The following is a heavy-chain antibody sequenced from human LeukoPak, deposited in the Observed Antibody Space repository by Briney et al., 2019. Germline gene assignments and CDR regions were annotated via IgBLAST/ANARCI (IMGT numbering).Heavy chain of an antibody. CDR2: IYFTGSV. Sequence: SQTLSLTCTVSGGSISSGDYYWTWVRQPPGKGLEWIGHIYFTGSVNYNPSLKSRVTISLDTSRNQFSLKLSSVTAADTAVYYCARLTHYYDSSSHFYWFDTWGQGTLVTVSS. V-gene: IGHV4-61*08. J-gene: IGHJ5*02. CDR1: GGSISSGDYY. D-gene: IGHD3-22*01. CDR3: ARLTHYYDSSSHFYWFDT.